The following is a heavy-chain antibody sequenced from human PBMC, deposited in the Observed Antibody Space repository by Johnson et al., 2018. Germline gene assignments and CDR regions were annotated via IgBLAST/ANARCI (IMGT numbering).Heavy chain of an antibody. CDR1: GFTFSGSA. CDR3: TRHYVAGLGPSYYYYYMDV. D-gene: IGHD3-16*01. V-gene: IGHV3-73*01. CDR2: IRSNANSYAT. J-gene: IGHJ6*03. Sequence: EVQLVETGGGLVQPGGSLKLSCAASGFTFSGSAMHWVRQASGKGLEWVGRIRSNANSYATAYAASVKGRFTISRDDSKNTAYLQMNSLKTEDTAVYYGTRHYVAGLGPSYYYYYMDVWGKGTTVTVSS.